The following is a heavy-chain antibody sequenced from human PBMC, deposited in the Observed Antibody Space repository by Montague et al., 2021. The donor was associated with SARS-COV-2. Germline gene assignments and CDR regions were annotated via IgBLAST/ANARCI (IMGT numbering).Heavy chain of an antibody. V-gene: IGHV3-48*03. CDR1: GFTFSSSG. Sequence: SLRLSCAASGFTFSSSGMNWVRQAPGKGLEWVSCISSSGRTIYYADSVKGRFTISRDNAKNSLYLQMNSLRAEDTAVYYCARSYYYDSSGYYPDAFDIWGQGTMVTVSS. CDR3: ARSYYYDSSGYYPDAFDI. D-gene: IGHD3-22*01. CDR2: ISSSGRTI. J-gene: IGHJ3*02.